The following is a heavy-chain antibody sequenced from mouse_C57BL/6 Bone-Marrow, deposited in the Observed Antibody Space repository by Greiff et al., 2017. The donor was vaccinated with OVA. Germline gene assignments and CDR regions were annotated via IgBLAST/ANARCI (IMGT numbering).Heavy chain of an antibody. CDR3: ARGAYYGSSYDAMDY. CDR1: GFNIKNTY. J-gene: IGHJ4*01. V-gene: IGHV14-3*01. D-gene: IGHD1-1*01. Sequence: VQLKESVAELVRPGASVKLSCTASGFNIKNTYMHWVKQRPEQGLEWIGRIDPANGNTKYAPKFPGKATITADKSSNTAYLQLSSLTSEDTAIYYCARGAYYGSSYDAMDYWGQGTSVTVSS. CDR2: IDPANGNT.